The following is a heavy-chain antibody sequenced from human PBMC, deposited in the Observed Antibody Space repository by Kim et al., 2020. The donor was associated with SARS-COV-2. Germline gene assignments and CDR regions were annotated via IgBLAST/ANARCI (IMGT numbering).Heavy chain of an antibody. Sequence: SETLSLTCTVSGGSISSRSYYWGWIRQPPGKGLEWVGSLYYGGDTYYNPSLKSRVTISAGTSQNQFSLKVRSVTAADTAVYYCARLVESTSETSYFDLWGRGTLVTVSS. CDR3: ARLVESTSETSYFDL. V-gene: IGHV4-39*01. D-gene: IGHD1-1*01. CDR2: LYYGGDT. CDR1: GGSISSRSYY. J-gene: IGHJ2*01.